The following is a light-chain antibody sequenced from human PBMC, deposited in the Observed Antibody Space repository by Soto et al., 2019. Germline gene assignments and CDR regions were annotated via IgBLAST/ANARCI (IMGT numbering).Light chain of an antibody. CDR2: EVS. CDR3: SSYYSARI. J-gene: IGLJ1*01. V-gene: IGLV2-14*01. Sequence: QSALTQPASVSGSPGQSIAISFTGSSSDFAAYNYVSWYQHHPCKAPKLMIYEVSNRPSGVSNRFSGSKSSNTASLTISGLQAEDEADYYCSSYYSARIFGTGTKVTVL. CDR1: SSDFAAYNY.